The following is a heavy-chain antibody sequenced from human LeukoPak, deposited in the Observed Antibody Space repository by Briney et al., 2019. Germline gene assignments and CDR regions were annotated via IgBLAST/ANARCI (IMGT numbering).Heavy chain of an antibody. V-gene: IGHV4-59*01. CDR3: ARARYNWFDP. Sequence: SETLSLTCTVSGGSISSYYWSWIRQPPGKGLEWIGYIYYSGSTNYNPSLKSRVTITVDTSKNQFSLDLSSVTAADTAVYYCARARYNWFDPWGQGTLVTVSS. CDR1: GGSISSYY. CDR2: IYYSGST. J-gene: IGHJ5*02.